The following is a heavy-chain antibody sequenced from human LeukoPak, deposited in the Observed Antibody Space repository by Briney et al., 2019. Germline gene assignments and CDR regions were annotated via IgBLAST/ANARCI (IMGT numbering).Heavy chain of an antibody. J-gene: IGHJ4*02. V-gene: IGHV4-59*01. CDR3: ARGVGITIFGVVIDYFDY. Sequence: PSETLSLTCTVSGGSISSYYWSWIRQPPGKGLEWIGYIYYSGSTNYNPSLKSRVTISVDTSKNQFSLKLSSVTAADTAVYYCARGVGITIFGVVIDYFDYWGQGTLVTVSS. CDR1: GGSISSYY. D-gene: IGHD3-3*01. CDR2: IYYSGST.